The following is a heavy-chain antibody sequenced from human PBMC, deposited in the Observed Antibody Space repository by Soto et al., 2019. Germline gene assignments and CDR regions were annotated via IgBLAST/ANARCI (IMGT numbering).Heavy chain of an antibody. CDR2: IDPSDSYT. CDR1: GYSFTSYW. J-gene: IGHJ6*02. D-gene: IGHD4-17*01. V-gene: IGHV5-10-1*01. CDR3: ARSFDRTTVTPSAADF. Sequence: HGESLKISCKGSGYSFTSYWISWVRQMPGKGLEWMGRIDPSDSYTNYSPSFQGHVTISADKSISTAYLQWSSLKASDTAMYYCARSFDRTTVTPSAADFSGQGPTLTV.